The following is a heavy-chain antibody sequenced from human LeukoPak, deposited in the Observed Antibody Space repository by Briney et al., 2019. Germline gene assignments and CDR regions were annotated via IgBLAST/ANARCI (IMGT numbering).Heavy chain of an antibody. Sequence: SETLSLTCTVSGGSFSSYYWSWIRQPPGKGLEWIGYVYYIGITNYNPSLKSRVIISVDTSKNQFSLMLNSVTAADTAVYYCARVDILTGYLVYFDYWGQGTLVTVSS. CDR3: ARVDILTGYLVYFDY. CDR2: VYYIGIT. D-gene: IGHD3-9*01. J-gene: IGHJ4*02. CDR1: GGSFSSYY. V-gene: IGHV4-59*01.